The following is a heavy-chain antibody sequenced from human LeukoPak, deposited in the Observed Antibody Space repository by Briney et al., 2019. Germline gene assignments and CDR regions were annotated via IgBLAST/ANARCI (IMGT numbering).Heavy chain of an antibody. V-gene: IGHV3-7*01. D-gene: IGHD1-26*01. Sequence: PGGSLRLSCAASEFTFSNYWMSWVRQAPGKGLEWVASIKQDGSETSCVDSVKGRFTISRDNAKNSLYLQINSLRAEDTAVYYCARTDGGATPGILDYWGQGTLVTVSS. CDR3: ARTDGGATPGILDY. J-gene: IGHJ4*02. CDR1: EFTFSNYW. CDR2: IKQDGSET.